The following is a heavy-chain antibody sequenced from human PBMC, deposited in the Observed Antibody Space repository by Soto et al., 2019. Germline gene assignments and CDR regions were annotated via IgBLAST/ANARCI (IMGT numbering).Heavy chain of an antibody. J-gene: IGHJ3*02. V-gene: IGHV1-18*01. CDR2: IRAHNQNP. CDR1: GYTFTDFG. Sequence: QVQLLQSGPELRKPGASVKVSCKAFGYTFTDFGIGWVRQAPGQGLAWVGWIRAHNQNPNYAKSLQGRVNVTTDTSPNTGFMELTGLRSDDTYVYYCTRAAARFDFVWGRCDAFDIWGQGTMVIVS. D-gene: IGHD3-16*01. CDR3: TRAAARFDFVWGRCDAFDI.